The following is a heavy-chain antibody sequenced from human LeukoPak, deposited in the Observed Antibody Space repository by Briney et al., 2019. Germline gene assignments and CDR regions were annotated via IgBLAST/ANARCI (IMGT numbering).Heavy chain of an antibody. CDR1: GGTFSSYA. V-gene: IGHV1-69*13. CDR2: IIPIFGTA. D-gene: IGHD1-7*01. Sequence: GASVKVSCKASGGTFSSYAFSWVRQAPGQGLEWMGGIIPIFGTANYAQKFQGRVTITADESTSTAYMELSSLRSEDTAVYYCARKGHNWNYGDAFDIWGQGTMVTVSS. CDR3: ARKGHNWNYGDAFDI. J-gene: IGHJ3*02.